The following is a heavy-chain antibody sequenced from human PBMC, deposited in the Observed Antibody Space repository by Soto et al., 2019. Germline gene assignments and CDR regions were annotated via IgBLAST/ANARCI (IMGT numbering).Heavy chain of an antibody. CDR1: GGSISSGGYS. V-gene: IGHV4-30-2*01. J-gene: IGHJ4*02. Sequence: QLQLQESGSGLVRPSQTLSLSCAVSGGSISSGGYSWNWIRQPPGKGLEWIGYIYHGGSTYSNPSLESRVTLSVATSKNQFSLRLSSVIAADTAVYYCARDRRSFYHDGSGLDYWGQGILVTVSS. CDR2: IYHGGST. CDR3: ARDRRSFYHDGSGLDY. D-gene: IGHD3-22*01.